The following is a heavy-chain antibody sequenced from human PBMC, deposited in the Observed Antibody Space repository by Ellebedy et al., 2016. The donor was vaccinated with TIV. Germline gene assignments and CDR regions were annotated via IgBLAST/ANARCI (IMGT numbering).Heavy chain of an antibody. J-gene: IGHJ6*02. V-gene: IGHV3-49*04. CDR2: IRSKPYGETR. D-gene: IGHD3-10*01. CDR3: TRDDTMVRGVIDFGRDV. Sequence: PGGSLRLSCTGSGFSFGDYAMSWVRQAPGKGQEWVGFIRSKPYGETREYASSVKGRFNISRDDSNSTDYLKMHNLKTDDTGVYYCTRDDTMVRGVIDFGRDVWGQGTTVTVSS. CDR1: GFSFGDYA.